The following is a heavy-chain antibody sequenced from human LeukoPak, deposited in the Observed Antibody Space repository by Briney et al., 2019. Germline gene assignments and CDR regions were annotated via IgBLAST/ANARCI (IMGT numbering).Heavy chain of an antibody. V-gene: IGHV3-21*01. Sequence: PGGSLRLSCAASGFTFSSYGMHWVRQAPGKGLEWVSSISSSSSYIYYADSVKGRFTISRDNAKNSLYLQMNSLRAEDTAVYYGARGGGSSYRLGGYWGQGTLVTVSS. CDR2: ISSSSSYI. CDR1: GFTFSSYG. CDR3: ARGGGSSYRLGGY. D-gene: IGHD1-26*01. J-gene: IGHJ4*02.